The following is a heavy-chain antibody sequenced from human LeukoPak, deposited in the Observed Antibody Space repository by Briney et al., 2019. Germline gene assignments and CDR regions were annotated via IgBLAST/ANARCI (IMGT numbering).Heavy chain of an antibody. V-gene: IGHV3-23*01. CDR1: GFTFSSYA. J-gene: IGHJ4*02. Sequence: GGSLRLSCAASGFTFSSYAMSWVRQAPGKGLEWVSAISGSGGSTYYADSVKGRFTISRDNSTNTLYLQMNSLRAEDTAVYYCAKDNDYGGNSIDYWGQGTLVTVSS. CDR2: ISGSGGST. CDR3: AKDNDYGGNSIDY. D-gene: IGHD4-23*01.